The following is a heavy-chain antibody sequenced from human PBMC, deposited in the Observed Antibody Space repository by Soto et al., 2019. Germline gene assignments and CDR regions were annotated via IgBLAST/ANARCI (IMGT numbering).Heavy chain of an antibody. CDR2: INYSGST. J-gene: IGHJ4*02. CDR3: VRHMVREVQTRGFDS. CDR1: GGSFSGYY. D-gene: IGHD3-10*01. Sequence: PSETLSLTCAVYGGSFSGYYWSWIRQPPGKGLEWIGEINYSGSTNYNPSLKSRVTMSVDTSKNQFSLKLSSVTAADTAVYYCVRHMVREVQTRGFDSWGQGTLVTVSS. V-gene: IGHV4-34*01.